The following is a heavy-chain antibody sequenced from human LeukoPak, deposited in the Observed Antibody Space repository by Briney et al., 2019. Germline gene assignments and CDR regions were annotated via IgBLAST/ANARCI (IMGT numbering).Heavy chain of an antibody. CDR1: GFPFSTYA. V-gene: IGHV3-23*01. D-gene: IGHD6-13*01. Sequence: GGSLRLSCAASGFPFSTYAMNWVRQAPGKGLEWVSGIYGSGGGIQYADSVKGRFTISRDNSKSTLYLQMNSLRAEDTALYYCAKDRLPDGRWSLDYWGQGTLVTVSS. CDR2: IYGSGGGI. CDR3: AKDRLPDGRWSLDY. J-gene: IGHJ4*02.